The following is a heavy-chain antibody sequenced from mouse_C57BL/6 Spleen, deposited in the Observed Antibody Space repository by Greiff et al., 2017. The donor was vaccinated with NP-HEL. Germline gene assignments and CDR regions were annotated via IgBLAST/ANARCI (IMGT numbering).Heavy chain of an antibody. Sequence: EVQLQQSVAELVRPGASVKLSCTASGFNIKNPYLHWVKQRPEQGLEWIGRIDPANGNTKYAPKFQGKATITADPSSNTAYLQLSSLTSEDTAIYYCAFYYYGSSPWFAYWGQGTLVTVSA. CDR2: IDPANGNT. J-gene: IGHJ3*01. D-gene: IGHD1-1*01. V-gene: IGHV14-3*01. CDR3: AFYYYGSSPWFAY. CDR1: GFNIKNPY.